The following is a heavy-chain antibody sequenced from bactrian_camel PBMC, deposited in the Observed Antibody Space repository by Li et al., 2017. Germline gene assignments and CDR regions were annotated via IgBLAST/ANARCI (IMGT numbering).Heavy chain of an antibody. Sequence: HVQLVESGGGSVQAGGSLRLSCTSSGNMRSSHYMGWFRQAPGREREGVAAIYRSGSTAYYADIAKGRFTISPDNAKDTMYLDMKSLKPEDTAIYYCAAKGFLWGSQCGLRDTYNYWGQGTQVTVS. CDR1: GNMRSSHY. CDR3: AAKGFLWGSQCGLRDTYNY. CDR2: IYRSGSTA. J-gene: IGHJ4*01. D-gene: IGHD5*01. V-gene: IGHV3-3*01.